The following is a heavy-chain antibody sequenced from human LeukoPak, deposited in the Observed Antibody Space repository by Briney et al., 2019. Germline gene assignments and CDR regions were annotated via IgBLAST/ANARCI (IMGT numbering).Heavy chain of an antibody. CDR1: GFTFSSYA. D-gene: IGHD3-3*01. V-gene: IGHV3-30-3*01. J-gene: IGHJ6*02. CDR2: ISYDGSNK. CDR3: ARWEWPMGDYYYYYGMDV. Sequence: PGGSLRLSCAASGFTFSSYAMHWVRQAPGKGLDWVAVISYDGSNKYYADTVKGRFTISRDNSKNTLYLQMNSLRAEDTAVYYCARWEWPMGDYYYYYGMDVWGQGTTVTVSS.